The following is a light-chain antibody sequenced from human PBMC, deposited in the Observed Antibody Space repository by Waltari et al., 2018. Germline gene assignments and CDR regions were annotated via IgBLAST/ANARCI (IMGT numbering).Light chain of an antibody. V-gene: IGLV2-14*03. J-gene: IGLJ2*01. CDR2: DVS. Sequence: QSALTQPASVSGSPGQSITIPCTGTSSDVGVYNYVSWYQQHPGKAPKLMIYDVSIRPSGVSNRFSGSKSGNTASLTISGLQAEDEANYYCSSYTSSTTLVVFGGGTKLTVL. CDR1: SSDVGVYNY. CDR3: SSYTSSTTLVV.